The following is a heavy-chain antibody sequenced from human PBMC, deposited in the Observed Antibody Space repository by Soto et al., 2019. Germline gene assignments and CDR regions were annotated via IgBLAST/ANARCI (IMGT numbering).Heavy chain of an antibody. V-gene: IGHV1-2*02. D-gene: IGHD3-22*01. CDR2: IDPKSGYT. Sequence: GASVKVSCKASEYSFTGHYLHWVRLAPGQGLEWMGWIDPKSGYTKYAPKFRDRVTMTSVTSTSTAYMDLNSLTYDDTAVYFCAGDYDKSGYDYFDPWGQGTQVTVS. J-gene: IGHJ5*02. CDR1: EYSFTGHY. CDR3: AGDYDKSGYDYFDP.